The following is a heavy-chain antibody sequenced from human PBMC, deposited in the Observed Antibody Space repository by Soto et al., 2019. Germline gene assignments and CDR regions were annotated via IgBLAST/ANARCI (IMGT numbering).Heavy chain of an antibody. Sequence: QVQLQQWGAGLLKPSETLSLTCAVYGGSFSGYYWSWIRQPPGKGLEWIGEINHSGSTNYNPSLKSRVTISVDTSKNQFSLKLSSVTAADTAVYYCARERPHYCSSTSCYLTRGYYYYYYMDVWGKGTTVTVSS. CDR1: GGSFSGYY. V-gene: IGHV4-34*01. J-gene: IGHJ6*03. CDR3: ARERPHYCSSTSCYLTRGYYYYYYMDV. D-gene: IGHD2-2*01. CDR2: INHSGST.